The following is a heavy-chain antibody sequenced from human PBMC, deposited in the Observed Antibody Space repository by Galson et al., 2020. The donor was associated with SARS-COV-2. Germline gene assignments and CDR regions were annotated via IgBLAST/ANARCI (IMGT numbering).Heavy chain of an antibody. CDR3: AKYVEPASGFYFDY. CDR2: ITAGGTKT. CDR1: EFIFSNYA. Sequence: GGSLRLSCAASEFIFSNYAMTWVRQAPGKGLEWVSAITAGGTKTYYAVSVRGRFTISRDNSKNTLFLHMNSLRVEDTAVYYCAKYVEPASGFYFDYWGQGPLVTVSS. V-gene: IGHV3-23*01. D-gene: IGHD2-2*01. J-gene: IGHJ4*02.